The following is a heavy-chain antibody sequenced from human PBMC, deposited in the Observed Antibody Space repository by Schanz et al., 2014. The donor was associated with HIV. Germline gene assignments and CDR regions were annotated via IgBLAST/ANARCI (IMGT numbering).Heavy chain of an antibody. CDR1: GFTFSTYG. D-gene: IGHD3-16*01. Sequence: QVQLVESGGGVVQPGRSLRLSCAASGFTFSTYGMHWVRQGPGKGLEWVAFISYDGSNKYYADSVKGRFTISRDNSKNTLLLQMNSLRGEDTAVYYCARVANWDYYGMDVWGRGTTVTVSS. J-gene: IGHJ6*02. CDR3: ARVANWDYYGMDV. V-gene: IGHV3-30*03. CDR2: ISYDGSNK.